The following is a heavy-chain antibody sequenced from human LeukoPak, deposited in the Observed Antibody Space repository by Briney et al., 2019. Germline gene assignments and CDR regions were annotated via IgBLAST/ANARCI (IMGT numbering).Heavy chain of an antibody. Sequence: ASVKVSCKASGYTFSVYYMHWVRQAPGQGREWMGWINPDSGGTNYAQKFQGRVTMTRDTSISTAYMELTRLTSDDTAVYYCARAYSGYDCDYWGQGTLVTVSS. CDR2: INPDSGGT. CDR1: GYTFSVYY. J-gene: IGHJ4*02. CDR3: ARAYSGYDCDY. D-gene: IGHD5-12*01. V-gene: IGHV1-2*02.